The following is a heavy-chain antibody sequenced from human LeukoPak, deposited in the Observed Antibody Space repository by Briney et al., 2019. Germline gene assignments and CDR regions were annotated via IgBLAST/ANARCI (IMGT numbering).Heavy chain of an antibody. V-gene: IGHV1-69*05. CDR3: AREGVAATGLDY. Sequence: SVKVSCKASGGTFSSYAISWVRQAPGQGLEWMGGIIPIFGTANYAQKFQGRLTMTRDTSTSTLYMELSSLRSEDTAVYYCAREGVAATGLDYWGQGTLVTVSS. D-gene: IGHD6-13*01. CDR1: GGTFSSYA. J-gene: IGHJ4*02. CDR2: IIPIFGTA.